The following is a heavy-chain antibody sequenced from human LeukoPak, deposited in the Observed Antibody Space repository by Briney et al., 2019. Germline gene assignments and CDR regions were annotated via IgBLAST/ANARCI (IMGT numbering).Heavy chain of an antibody. V-gene: IGHV3-33*01. Sequence: GGSLRLSCAASGFTSRRYGMHGVCQAPGKGLEWVAVIWYDGSNKFYADSAKGRFTISRDNSKNTLYLQMNSLRAEDTAVYYCARGGLELRGSIYFQHWGQGTLVTVSS. D-gene: IGHD1-7*01. CDR3: ARGGLELRGSIYFQH. CDR1: GFTSRRYG. CDR2: IWYDGSNK. J-gene: IGHJ1*01.